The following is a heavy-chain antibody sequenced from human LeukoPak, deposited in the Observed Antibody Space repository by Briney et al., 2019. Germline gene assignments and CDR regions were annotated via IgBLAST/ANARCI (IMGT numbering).Heavy chain of an antibody. CDR2: FDPEDGET. Sequence: SVKVSCKVSGYTLTELSIHWVRQAPAKGLEWMGGFDPEDGETINAQKFQGRVTMTEDTSTDTAYMELSSLRSEDTAVYYCATVFGPFLRPKYAFDIWGQGTMVTVSS. J-gene: IGHJ3*02. D-gene: IGHD3-3*02. CDR3: ATVFGPFLRPKYAFDI. CDR1: GYTLTELS. V-gene: IGHV1-24*01.